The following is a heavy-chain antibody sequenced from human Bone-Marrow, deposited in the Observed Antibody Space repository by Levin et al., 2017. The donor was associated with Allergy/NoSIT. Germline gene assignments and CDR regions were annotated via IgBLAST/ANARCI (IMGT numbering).Heavy chain of an antibody. J-gene: IGHJ3*02. CDR1: DGSISNFY. V-gene: IGHV4-59*01. Sequence: PSETLSLTCTVSDGSISNFYWHWIRQTPGKGLEWIGYVDHTGNTNYHSSLQSRVSISIDMSKNLFSLNMNSVTAADTAIYYCARDPAVARVVYAFDIWGQGTKVSVSS. D-gene: IGHD2-15*01. CDR2: VDHTGNT. CDR3: ARDPAVARVVYAFDI.